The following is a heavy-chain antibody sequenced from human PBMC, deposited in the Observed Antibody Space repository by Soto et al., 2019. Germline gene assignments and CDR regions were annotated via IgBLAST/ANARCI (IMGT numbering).Heavy chain of an antibody. CDR1: GGTFSNYG. D-gene: IGHD3-22*01. V-gene: IGHV1-69*12. CDR3: GRGGRDYEGGGYYQGNA. CDR2: IVPIFGA. J-gene: IGHJ6*03. Sequence: QVQLVQSGAEVKKPGSSVKVSCKSAGGTFSNYGFSWVRQAPGQGLECMGVIVPIFGAEHPQKFQGRVTITANESTNTVFRELGGLGSEDTPLYYGGRGGRDYEGGGYYQGNAWGKGTTVTV.